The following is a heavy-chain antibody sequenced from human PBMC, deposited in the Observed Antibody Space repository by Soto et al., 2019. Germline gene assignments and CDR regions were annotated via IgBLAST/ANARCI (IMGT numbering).Heavy chain of an antibody. CDR2: MYSGGNT. Sequence: QLQLPESGPGLVKPSETLSLTCTDSGGSFSSSTYYWGWIRQPPGKGLEWIGSMYSGGNTYYNPSLKSLVTVSVDTSKDLFSLKLTSVTAADTAMYYCARQPYDSAGYYYGAWGQGTLVTVSS. CDR1: GGSFSSSTYY. V-gene: IGHV4-39*01. J-gene: IGHJ4*02. CDR3: ARQPYDSAGYYYGA. D-gene: IGHD3-22*01.